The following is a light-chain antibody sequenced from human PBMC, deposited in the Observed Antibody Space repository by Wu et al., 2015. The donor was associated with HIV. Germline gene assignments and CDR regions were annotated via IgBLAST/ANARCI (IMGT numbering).Light chain of an antibody. Sequence: EIVLTQSPGTLSLSPGERATLSCRASLSVTRNYLAWYQQKPGQSPRLLIAGASNRATGIPDRFSGSGSGTDFTLTISRLEPEDFAVYYCQQYASSPITFGPGTRLEIK. J-gene: IGKJ5*01. CDR3: QQYASSPIT. CDR1: LSVTRNY. CDR2: GAS. V-gene: IGKV3-20*01.